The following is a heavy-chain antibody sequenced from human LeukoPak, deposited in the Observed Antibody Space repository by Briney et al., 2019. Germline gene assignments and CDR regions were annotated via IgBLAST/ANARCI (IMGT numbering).Heavy chain of an antibody. Sequence: SETLSLTFTVSGGSISSSSYYWGWIRQPPGRGLEWIGSIYYSGSTYYNPSLKSRVTISVDTSKNQFSLKLSSVTAADTAVYYCASWDYGGNSGSPYGMDVWGQGTTVTVSS. V-gene: IGHV4-39*07. CDR1: GGSISSSSYY. D-gene: IGHD4-23*01. CDR2: IYYSGST. J-gene: IGHJ6*02. CDR3: ASWDYGGNSGSPYGMDV.